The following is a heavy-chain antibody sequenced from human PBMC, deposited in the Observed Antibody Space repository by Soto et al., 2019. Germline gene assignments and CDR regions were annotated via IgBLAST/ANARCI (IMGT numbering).Heavy chain of an antibody. CDR1: GGSISNYY. V-gene: IGHV4-59*01. CDR2: VHYSGRA. CDR3: AGISNDYGGNGAFDY. J-gene: IGHJ4*02. D-gene: IGHD4-17*01. Sequence: SETLSLTCTVSGGSISNYYWIWIRQPPGKGLDWIGYVHYSGRATYNPSLKSRVSISVDTSKNQFSLNMSSVTAADTAVYYCAGISNDYGGNGAFDYWGQGTLVTVSS.